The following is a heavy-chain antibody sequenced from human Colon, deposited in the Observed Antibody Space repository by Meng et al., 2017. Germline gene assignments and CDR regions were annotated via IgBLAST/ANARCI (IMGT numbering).Heavy chain of an antibody. J-gene: IGHJ4*02. Sequence: GGSLRLSCAASGFTFADYGISWVRPAPGKGLERVSGINWNSGSTGYADSVKGRFTISRNNANNSLYLQMNSLRAEDTALYYCARLYYEGYFDYWGQGTLVTVSS. CDR1: GFTFADYG. V-gene: IGHV3-20*04. CDR3: ARLYYEGYFDY. D-gene: IGHD3-22*01. CDR2: INWNSGST.